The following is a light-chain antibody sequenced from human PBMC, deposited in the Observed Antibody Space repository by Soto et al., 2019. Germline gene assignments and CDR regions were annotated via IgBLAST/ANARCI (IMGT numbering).Light chain of an antibody. CDR2: DVS. V-gene: IGLV2-14*03. CDR3: ISYTTSSTVV. Sequence: LTQTHSVSESPGKTVTLSCTGTSSDIGAYKYVSWYQHYPGKAPKLMIYDVSNRPSGVSNRFSGSKSGNTASLTISGLQAEDEADYYCISYTTSSTVVFGGGTKLTVL. CDR1: SSDIGAYKY. J-gene: IGLJ2*01.